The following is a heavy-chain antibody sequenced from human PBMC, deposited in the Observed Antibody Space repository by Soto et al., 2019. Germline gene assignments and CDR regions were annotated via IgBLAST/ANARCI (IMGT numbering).Heavy chain of an antibody. J-gene: IGHJ4*02. CDR2: IIPIFGTA. CDR3: ARVKWNYNWNYGGYFDY. CDR1: GGTFSSYA. V-gene: IGHV1-69*13. Sequence: GASVKVSCKASGGTFSSYAISWVRQAPGQGLEWMGGIIPIFGTANYAQKFQGRVTITADESTGTAYMELSSLRSEDTAVYYCARVKWNYNWNYGGYFDYWGQGTLVTVSS. D-gene: IGHD1-7*01.